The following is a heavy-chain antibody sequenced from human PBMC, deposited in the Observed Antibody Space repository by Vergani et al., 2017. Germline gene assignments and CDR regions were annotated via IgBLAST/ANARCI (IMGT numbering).Heavy chain of an antibody. CDR2: ISGSGGST. CDR3: AKTGSGYSYGHEFDY. D-gene: IGHD5-18*01. J-gene: IGHJ4*02. CDR1: GFTFSSYA. Sequence: EVQLLESGGGWVQPGGSLRLSCAASGFTFSSYAMSWVRQAPGKGLEWVSAISGSGGSTYYADSVKGRFTISRDNSKNTLYLQMNSLRAEDTAVYYCAKTGSGYSYGHEFDYWGQGTLVTVSS. V-gene: IGHV3-23*01.